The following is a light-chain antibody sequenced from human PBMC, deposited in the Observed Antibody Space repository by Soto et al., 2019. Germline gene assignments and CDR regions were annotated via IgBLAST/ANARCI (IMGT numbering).Light chain of an antibody. Sequence: ETVLTQSPATLSVSPGDRATLSCRASQSVSSSLAWYQQKPGQAPRLLIYGSSTRAAGIPARFSGSESGTDFTLTISSLQSEDFAVYYCQQYSNWPPITFGQGTRLEN. CDR1: QSVSSS. V-gene: IGKV3D-15*01. J-gene: IGKJ5*01. CDR2: GSS. CDR3: QQYSNWPPIT.